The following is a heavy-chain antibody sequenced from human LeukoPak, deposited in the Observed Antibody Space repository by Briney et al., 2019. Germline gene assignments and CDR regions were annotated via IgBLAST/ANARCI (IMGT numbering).Heavy chain of an antibody. Sequence: GGYLRLSCAASGFTFSDYYMSWIRQAPGKGLEWVSYISSSGSTIYYADSVKGRFTISRDNAKNSLYLQMNSLRAEDTAVYYCARGLYGDYVHSDYYGMDVWGQGTTVTVSS. CDR2: ISSSGSTI. CDR3: ARGLYGDYVHSDYYGMDV. D-gene: IGHD4-17*01. CDR1: GFTFSDYY. J-gene: IGHJ6*02. V-gene: IGHV3-11*01.